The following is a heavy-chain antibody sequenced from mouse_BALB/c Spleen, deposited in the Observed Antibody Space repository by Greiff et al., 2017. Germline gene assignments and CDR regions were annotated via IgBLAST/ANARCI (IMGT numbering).Heavy chain of an antibody. CDR3: NALRGYAMDY. V-gene: IGHV14-4*02. D-gene: IGHD1-1*01. CDR1: GFNIKDYY. CDR2: IDPENGDT. J-gene: IGHJ4*01. Sequence: VQLQQSGAELVRPGASVKLSCTASGFNIKDYYMHWVKQRPEQGLEWIGWIDPENGDTEYAPKFQGKATMTADTSSNTAYLQLSSLTSEDTAVYYCNALRGYAMDYWGQGTSVTVSS.